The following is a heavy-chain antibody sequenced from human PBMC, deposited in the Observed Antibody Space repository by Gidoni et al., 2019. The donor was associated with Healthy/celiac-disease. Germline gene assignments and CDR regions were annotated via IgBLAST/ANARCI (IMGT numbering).Heavy chain of an antibody. CDR2: IYHSGST. CDR1: GYSISSGYY. V-gene: IGHV4-38-2*01. CDR3: ARGDKNAPDKDFDP. Sequence: QVQLQESGPGLVKPSETLSLTCAVSGYSISSGYYWGWIRQPPGKGLEWIGSIYHSGSTYYNPSLKSRVTISVDTSKNQFSLKLSSVTAADTAVYYCARGDKNAPDKDFDPWGQGTLVTVSS. D-gene: IGHD2-15*01. J-gene: IGHJ5*02.